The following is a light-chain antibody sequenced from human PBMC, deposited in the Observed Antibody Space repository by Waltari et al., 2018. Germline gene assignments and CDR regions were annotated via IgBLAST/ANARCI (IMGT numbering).Light chain of an antibody. Sequence: SYVLTQPPSVSVAPGQTASIACGGDHHGSHSVPWYQQKPGQAPVMVLFDGSDRPLGIPDRISGSKSGNTATLTISGIEAGDEAAYYCQVWDPSTDHVLFGGGTKLTVL. V-gene: IGLV3-21*02. CDR1: HHGSHS. CDR3: QVWDPSTDHVL. CDR2: DGS. J-gene: IGLJ2*01.